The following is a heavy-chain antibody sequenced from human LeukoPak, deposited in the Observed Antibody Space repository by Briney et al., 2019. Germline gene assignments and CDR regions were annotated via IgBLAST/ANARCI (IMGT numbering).Heavy chain of an antibody. J-gene: IGHJ4*02. CDR1: GGSISSSSYY. V-gene: IGHV4-39*02. Sequence: KPSETLSLTCTVSGGSISSSSYYWGWIRQPPGKELEWIGSIYYSGSTYYNPSLKRRVTISVDTSNNQFPLKLSSVTAADTAVYYCARDKGAAAGHFDYWGQGTLVTVAS. D-gene: IGHD6-13*01. CDR2: IYYSGST. CDR3: ARDKGAAAGHFDY.